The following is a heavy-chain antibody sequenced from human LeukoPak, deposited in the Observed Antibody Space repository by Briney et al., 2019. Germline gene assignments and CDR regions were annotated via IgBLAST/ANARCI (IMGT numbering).Heavy chain of an antibody. V-gene: IGHV1-69*13. J-gene: IGHJ6*02. CDR1: GGTFSSYA. CDR3: ARGPIVVVPNYYYGMDV. CDR2: IIPIFGTA. Sequence: VASVNVSCKASGGTFSSYAISWVRQAPGQGLEWMGGIIPIFGTANYAQKFQGRVTITADESTSTAYMELSSLRSEDTAVYYCARGPIVVVPNYYYGMDVWGQGTTVTVSS. D-gene: IGHD2-2*01.